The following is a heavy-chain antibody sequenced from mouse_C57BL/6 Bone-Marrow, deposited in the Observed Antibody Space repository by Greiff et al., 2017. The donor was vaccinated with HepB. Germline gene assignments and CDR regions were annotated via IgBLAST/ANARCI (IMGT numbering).Heavy chain of an antibody. CDR2: INPNNGGT. CDR1: GYTFTDYY. CDR3: AQIYYDYDNWYFDV. V-gene: IGHV1-26*01. J-gene: IGHJ1*03. Sequence: VQLQQSGPELVKPGASVKISCKASGYTFTDYYMNWVKQSHGKSLEWIGDINPNNGGTSYNQKFKGKATLTVDKSSSTAYMELRSLTSEDTAIYYCAQIYYDYDNWYFDVWGTGTTVTVSS. D-gene: IGHD2-4*01.